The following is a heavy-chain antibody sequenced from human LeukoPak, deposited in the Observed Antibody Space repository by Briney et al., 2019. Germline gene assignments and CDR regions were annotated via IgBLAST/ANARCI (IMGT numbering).Heavy chain of an antibody. CDR3: ARDFDSSGYYLSFDY. CDR1: GFTFSSYS. V-gene: IGHV3-21*01. J-gene: IGHJ4*02. Sequence: GGSLRLSCAASGFTFSSYSMNWVRQAPGKGLEWVSSISSSSSYIYYADSVKGRFTISRDNAKNSLYLQMNSLRAEDTAVYYCARDFDSSGYYLSFDYWGQGTLVTVSS. D-gene: IGHD3-22*01. CDR2: ISSSSSYI.